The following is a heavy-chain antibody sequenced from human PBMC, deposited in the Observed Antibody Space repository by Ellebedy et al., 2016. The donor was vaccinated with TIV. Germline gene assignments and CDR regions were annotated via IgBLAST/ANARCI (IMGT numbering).Heavy chain of an antibody. Sequence: PGGSLRLSCKGSGYSFTSCWIGWVREMTGKGLEWMGIIHPGDSDTRYIPSFQGQVTISADKSITTAYLQWSSLKASETAMYYCARRFSSIRFGVFDPWGQGTLVTVSS. CDR1: GYSFTSCW. CDR3: ARRFSSIRFGVFDP. D-gene: IGHD3-3*01. J-gene: IGHJ5*02. CDR2: IHPGDSDT. V-gene: IGHV5-51*01.